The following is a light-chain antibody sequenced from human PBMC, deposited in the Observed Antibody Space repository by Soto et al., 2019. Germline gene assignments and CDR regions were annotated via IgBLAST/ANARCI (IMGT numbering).Light chain of an antibody. V-gene: IGLV1-40*01. CDR2: GNN. CDR3: QSYDSNLSGLA. J-gene: IGLJ7*01. CDR1: SSNIGAGFD. Sequence: QSVLTQPPSVSGAPGQRVTISCTGSSSNIGAGFDVHWYQQVPATAPKLIIFGNNNRPSGVPDRFSGSKSGTSASLAITGLQAEDEADYFCQSYDSNLSGLAFGGGTQLTV.